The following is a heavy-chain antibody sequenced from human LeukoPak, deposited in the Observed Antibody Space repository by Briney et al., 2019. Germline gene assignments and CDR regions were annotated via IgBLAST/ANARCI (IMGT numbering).Heavy chain of an antibody. CDR1: AYSFTTYW. CDR3: ARRAVSGTYSNSYPFDY. D-gene: IGHD1-26*01. CDR2: IYPGDSDT. V-gene: IGHV5-51*01. J-gene: IGHJ4*02. Sequence: GESLKISCKASAYSFTTYWIGWVRQMPGKGLEWIGIIYPGDSDTRYSPSFQGHVTISVDNCISTAYLQWSSLKASDTGIYYCARRAVSGTYSNSYPFDYWAQGTLVTVSS.